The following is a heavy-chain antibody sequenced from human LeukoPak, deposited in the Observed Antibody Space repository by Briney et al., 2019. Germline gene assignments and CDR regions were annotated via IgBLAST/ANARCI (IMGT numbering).Heavy chain of an antibody. D-gene: IGHD2-15*01. CDR1: GYTLTKLS. Sequence: ASVKVSCKVSGYTLTKLSMHWVRQAPGKGLEWMGGFYPEDGGTNYAQKFQGRVTMTEDTSTDTAYMELSSLRSEDTAVYYCATLRTGYCSGGSCLPWGQGTLVSVS. CDR2: FYPEDGGT. V-gene: IGHV1-24*01. CDR3: ATLRTGYCSGGSCLP. J-gene: IGHJ4*02.